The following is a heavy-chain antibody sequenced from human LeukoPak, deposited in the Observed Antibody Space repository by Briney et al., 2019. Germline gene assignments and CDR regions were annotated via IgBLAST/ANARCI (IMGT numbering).Heavy chain of an antibody. V-gene: IGHV3-30*18. CDR1: GFTFSSYS. CDR3: AKDSYDTSGYYYYYFDY. CDR2: ISYDGNNK. D-gene: IGHD3-22*01. J-gene: IGHJ4*02. Sequence: GRSLRLSCAASGFTFSSYSMHWVRQAPGKGLEWVAVISYDGNNKYYADSVKGRITISRDNSKNTLYLQMNSLRAEDTAVYYCAKDSYDTSGYYYYYFDYWGQGTLVTVSS.